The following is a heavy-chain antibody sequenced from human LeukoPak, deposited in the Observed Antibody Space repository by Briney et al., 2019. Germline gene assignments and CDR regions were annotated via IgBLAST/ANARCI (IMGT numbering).Heavy chain of an antibody. J-gene: IGHJ3*02. D-gene: IGHD3-10*01. Sequence: GGSLRLSCAASGFTFSRYEMNWVRQAPGKGLEWVSHISGSGVAIHYSDSVKGRFTISRDNAKNSLYLQMNSLRAEDTAVYYCARAGRFRGYYGSGSYYNVVGFGALDIWGQGTMVTVSS. CDR3: ARAGRFRGYYGSGSYYNVVGFGALDI. V-gene: IGHV3-48*03. CDR1: GFTFSRYE. CDR2: ISGSGVAI.